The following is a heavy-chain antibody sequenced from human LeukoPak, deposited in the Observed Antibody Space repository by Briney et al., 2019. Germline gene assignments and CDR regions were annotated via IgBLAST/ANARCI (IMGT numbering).Heavy chain of an antibody. CDR3: ASFTVSDYYYYGMDV. Sequence: GGSLRLSCADSGFTFSSYEMNWVHQAPGKGLEWVSYISSSGSTIYYADSVKGRFTISRDNAKNSLYLQMNSLRAEDTAVYYCASFTVSDYYYYGMDVWGQGTTVTVSS. V-gene: IGHV3-48*03. J-gene: IGHJ6*02. CDR1: GFTFSSYE. CDR2: ISSSGSTI. D-gene: IGHD4-17*01.